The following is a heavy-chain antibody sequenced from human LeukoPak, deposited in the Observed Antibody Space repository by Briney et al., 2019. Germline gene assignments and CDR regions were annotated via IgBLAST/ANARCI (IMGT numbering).Heavy chain of an antibody. CDR1: GYSISSGYY. Sequence: PSETLSLTCTVSGYSISSGYYWGWIRQPPGKGLEWIGSIYHSGSTYYNPPLKSRVTISVDTSKNQFSLKLSSVTAADTAVYYCARGGDYYDSSGPYYFDYWGQGTLVTVSS. CDR2: IYHSGST. D-gene: IGHD3-22*01. V-gene: IGHV4-38-2*02. J-gene: IGHJ4*02. CDR3: ARGGDYYDSSGPYYFDY.